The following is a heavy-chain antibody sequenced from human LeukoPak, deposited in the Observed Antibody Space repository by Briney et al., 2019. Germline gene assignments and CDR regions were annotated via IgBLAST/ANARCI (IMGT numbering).Heavy chain of an antibody. CDR2: IYYSGST. CDR3: ARRRYTSGWDEN. V-gene: IGHV4-59*08. D-gene: IGHD6-19*01. J-gene: IGHJ4*02. Sequence: SETLSLTCTVSGGSITYYYWNWIRQPPGKGLEWIGYIYYSGSTNYNPSLKSRVTISVDTSKNQFSLKLSSVTAADTAVYYCARRRYTSGWDENWGQGTLVTVSS. CDR1: GGSITYYY.